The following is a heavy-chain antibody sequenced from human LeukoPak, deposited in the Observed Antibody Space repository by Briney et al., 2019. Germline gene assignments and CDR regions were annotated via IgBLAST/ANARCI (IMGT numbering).Heavy chain of an antibody. D-gene: IGHD6-19*01. CDR2: INPSSGGT. Sequence: ASVKVSCKASGYTFTGYYMHWVRQAPGQGLEWMGWINPSSGGTNYAQKFQGRVTMTRDTSISTAYMELSRLRSDDTAVYYCASLPEYSSGWYSRKNWFDPWGQGTLVAVSS. J-gene: IGHJ5*02. CDR3: ASLPEYSSGWYSRKNWFDP. CDR1: GYTFTGYY. V-gene: IGHV1-2*02.